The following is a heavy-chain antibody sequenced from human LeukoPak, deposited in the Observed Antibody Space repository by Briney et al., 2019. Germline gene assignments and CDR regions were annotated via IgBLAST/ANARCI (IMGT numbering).Heavy chain of an antibody. J-gene: IGHJ4*02. V-gene: IGHV3-48*04. Sequence: GGSLRLSCAASGFTFSSYSMNWVRQAPGKGLEWVSYISSSGSTIYYADSVKGRFTISRDNAKNSLYLQMNSLRAEDTAVYYCAREVDNWEGNDYWGQGTLVTVSS. CDR1: GFTFSSYS. D-gene: IGHD1-20*01. CDR2: ISSSGSTI. CDR3: AREVDNWEGNDY.